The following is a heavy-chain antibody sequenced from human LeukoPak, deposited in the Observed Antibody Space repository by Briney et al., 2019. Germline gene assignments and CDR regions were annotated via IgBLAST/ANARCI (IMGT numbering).Heavy chain of an antibody. D-gene: IGHD5/OR15-5a*01. CDR2: INSNNGDT. J-gene: IGHJ4*02. CDR1: LWTLPEYY. CDR3: ARGLYAFDY. V-gene: IGHV1-2*02. Sequence: SMHVSRMASLWTLPEYYVHGLRQAPAPGLEWMGWINSNNGDTNYPQKFQGRVTMTSDTCNSTAYMQLRRLRSDDTDVYYCARGLYAFDYWAQEALVPVPS.